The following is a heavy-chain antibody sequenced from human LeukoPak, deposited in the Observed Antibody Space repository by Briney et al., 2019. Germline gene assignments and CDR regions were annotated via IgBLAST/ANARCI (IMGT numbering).Heavy chain of an antibody. CDR1: GFTFSSYS. V-gene: IGHV3-48*04. J-gene: IGHJ4*02. Sequence: GGSLRHSCAASGFTFSSYSMNWVREAPGKGLEWVSYISGGGTTIYYADSVKGRFTISRDNSKNSLYLQMNSLRAEDTAVYYCARDWRSAALPNYWGQGTLVTVSS. D-gene: IGHD3-3*01. CDR3: ARDWRSAALPNY. CDR2: ISGGGTTI.